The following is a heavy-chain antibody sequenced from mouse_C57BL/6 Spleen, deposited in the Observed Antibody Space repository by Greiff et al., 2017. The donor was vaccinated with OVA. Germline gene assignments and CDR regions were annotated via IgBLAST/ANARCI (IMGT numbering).Heavy chain of an antibody. J-gene: IGHJ4*01. Sequence: QVQLQQSGAELVRPGPSVKLSCKASGYAFTNYLIEWVKQRPGQGLEWIGVINPGSGGTNYNEKFKGKATLTADKSSSTAYMQLSSLTSEDSAVYFCAREGTRVTHYYAMDYWGQGTSVTVSS. D-gene: IGHD2-5*01. CDR3: AREGTRVTHYYAMDY. V-gene: IGHV1-54*01. CDR1: GYAFTNYL. CDR2: INPGSGGT.